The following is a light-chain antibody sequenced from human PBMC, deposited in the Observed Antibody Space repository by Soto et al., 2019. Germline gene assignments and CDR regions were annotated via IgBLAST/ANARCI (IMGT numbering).Light chain of an antibody. CDR3: CSYTGGSTV. Sequence: QSALSQPASVSGSPGQSITISCTGTSSDVGSYNLVSWYQQHPGKAPKLMIYEVNKRPSGISNRFSGSKSGNTASLTISGLQAEDEADYYCCSYTGGSTVFGTGTKVTVL. CDR2: EVN. V-gene: IGLV2-23*02. J-gene: IGLJ1*01. CDR1: SSDVGSYNL.